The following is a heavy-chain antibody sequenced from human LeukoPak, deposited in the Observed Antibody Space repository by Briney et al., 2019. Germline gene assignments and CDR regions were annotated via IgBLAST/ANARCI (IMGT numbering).Heavy chain of an antibody. V-gene: IGHV3-66*01. CDR3: ARGGSYFDISGYYFY. CDR2: IYSGGST. J-gene: IGHJ4*02. Sequence: PGGSLRLSCAASGFTVGSNTMSWVRQAPGKGLEWVSIIYSGGSTSYADSVKGRFTISRDNFKNTLYLQMNSLRTEDTAVYYCARGGSYFDISGYYFYWGQGTLVTVSS. CDR1: GFTVGSNT. D-gene: IGHD3-22*01.